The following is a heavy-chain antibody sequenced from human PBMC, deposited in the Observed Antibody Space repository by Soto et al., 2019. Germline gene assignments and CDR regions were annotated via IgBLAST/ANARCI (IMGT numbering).Heavy chain of an antibody. CDR2: IHYSART. D-gene: IGHD4-17*01. J-gene: IGHJ3*02. V-gene: IGHV4-39*02. Sequence: QLQLQESGPGLVKPSETLSLTCIVSGGSIRSSSYYWGWIRRPPGKGLEWIGTIHYSARTYYNPSLKSRVTISVDTSKNQFSLKLSSVTAADTAVYYCARDYGDSVGGGVDIWGQGTMVTVSS. CDR1: GGSIRSSSYY. CDR3: ARDYGDSVGGGVDI.